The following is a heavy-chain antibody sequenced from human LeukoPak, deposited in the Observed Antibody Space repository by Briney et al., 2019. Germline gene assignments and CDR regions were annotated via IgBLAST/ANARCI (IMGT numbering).Heavy chain of an antibody. V-gene: IGHV3-33*01. CDR2: IWYDGSNK. CDR3: ARDDRRGAMDY. CDR1: GFTLSSYG. J-gene: IGHJ4*02. Sequence: GGSLRLSCAASGFTLSSYGMHWVRQAPGKGLEWVAVIWYDGSNKYYADSVKGRFTISRDNSKNTLYLQMNSLRAEDTAVYYCARDDRRGAMDYWGQGTLVTVSS. D-gene: IGHD3-22*01.